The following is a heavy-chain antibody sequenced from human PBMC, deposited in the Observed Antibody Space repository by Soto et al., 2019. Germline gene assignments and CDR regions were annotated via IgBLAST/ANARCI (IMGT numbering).Heavy chain of an antibody. V-gene: IGHV3-48*01. CDR1: GFTFSSYA. CDR2: ISSSSSSI. Sequence: GGSLRLSCAASGFTFSSYAMSWVRQAPGKGLEWVSAISSSSSSIYYADSVKGRFTISRDNAKNSLYLQMNSLRAEDTAVYYCAREADYVNWFDPWGQGTLVTVSS. D-gene: IGHD4-17*01. J-gene: IGHJ5*02. CDR3: AREADYVNWFDP.